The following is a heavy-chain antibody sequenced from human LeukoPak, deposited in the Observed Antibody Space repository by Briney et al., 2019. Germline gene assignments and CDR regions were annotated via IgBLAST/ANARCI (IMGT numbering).Heavy chain of an antibody. Sequence: SETLSLTCTVSGGSISSSSYYWGWIRQPPGKGLEWMGRIYYSGSTYYNPSLKSRVTISVDTSKNQFSLKLSSVTAADTAVYYCARQGRHYYGSGSFDYWGQGTLVTVSS. J-gene: IGHJ4*02. V-gene: IGHV4-39*01. CDR1: GGSISSSSYY. D-gene: IGHD3-10*01. CDR2: IYYSGST. CDR3: ARQGRHYYGSGSFDY.